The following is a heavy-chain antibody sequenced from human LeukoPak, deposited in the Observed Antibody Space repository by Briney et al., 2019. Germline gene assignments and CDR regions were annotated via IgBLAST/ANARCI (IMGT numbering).Heavy chain of an antibody. V-gene: IGHV3-7*01. CDR2: IEEDGSEK. J-gene: IGHJ6*03. CDR3: ARDQHYHYCMDV. CDR1: GSTVSRYW. Sequence: GGSLRLSCVASGSTVSRYWMSWVRQAPGKGLQWVANIEEDGSEKNYADSVKGRFTISRDNARNSVYLDMNSLRAEDTAVYYCARDQHYHYCMDVWGKGTTVTVSS.